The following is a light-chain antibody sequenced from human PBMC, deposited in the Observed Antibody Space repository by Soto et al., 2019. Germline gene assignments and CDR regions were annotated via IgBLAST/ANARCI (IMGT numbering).Light chain of an antibody. Sequence: DIQMTQSPSPLSASVGDTVTITCRASQSISSWLAWYQQKPGKAHKLLIDDASSLQSGVPSRFSGSGSGTEFTLTISSLQPDDFATYYCQQYNSMVTFGPGTKVDIK. CDR2: DAS. CDR1: QSISSW. J-gene: IGKJ3*01. V-gene: IGKV1-5*01. CDR3: QQYNSMVT.